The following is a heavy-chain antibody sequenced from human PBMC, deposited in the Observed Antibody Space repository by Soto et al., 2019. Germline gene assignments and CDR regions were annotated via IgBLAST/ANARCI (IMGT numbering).Heavy chain of an antibody. CDR2: ISESGGST. D-gene: IGHD6-13*01. Sequence: LRLSCAASGFSFSDYAMSWVRQAPGKGLEWVSVISESGGSTHYADSVRGRFTVSRDNSKNSLSLRMNSLRDEDTAVYFCAKGSPYSSGWYSQIFDYWGQGALVTVSS. J-gene: IGHJ4*02. CDR3: AKGSPYSSGWYSQIFDY. CDR1: GFSFSDYA. V-gene: IGHV3-23*01.